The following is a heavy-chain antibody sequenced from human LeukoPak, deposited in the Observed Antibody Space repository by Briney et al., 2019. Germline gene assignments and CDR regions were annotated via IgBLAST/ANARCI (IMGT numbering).Heavy chain of an antibody. J-gene: IGHJ6*02. CDR1: GYTFTGYY. CDR2: INPNRGGT. V-gene: IGHV1-2*02. Sequence: ASVKVSFKASGYTFTGYYMHGVRQAAGQGREWMGWINPNRGGTNYARKFQGRVTLTRDTSIRTAYMELNRMRSANTAVYYCARDLSGSGGSTYYHGMDVWGQGTTVTVSS. D-gene: IGHD2-15*01. CDR3: ARDLSGSGGSTYYHGMDV.